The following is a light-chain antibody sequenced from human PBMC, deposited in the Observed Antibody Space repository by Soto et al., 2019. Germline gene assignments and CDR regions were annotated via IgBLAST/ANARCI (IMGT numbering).Light chain of an antibody. CDR2: AAS. J-gene: IGKJ2*01. Sequence: DIQMTQSPSSLSASVGDRVTITCRASQSVSNYLNWYQQRPGKAPKLLIYAASSLQSGVPSRFSGSASGTDFTLPISSLQPEDFATYHCQQSHSTPFTFGQGTKLEIK. CDR3: QQSHSTPFT. CDR1: QSVSNY. V-gene: IGKV1-39*01.